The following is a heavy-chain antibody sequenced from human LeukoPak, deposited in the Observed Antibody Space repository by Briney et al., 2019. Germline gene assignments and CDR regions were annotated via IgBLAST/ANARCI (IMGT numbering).Heavy chain of an antibody. CDR1: GFTFSNAW. D-gene: IGHD6-13*01. CDR3: AKDISGSWSIDY. Sequence: PGGSLRLSCAASGFTFSNAWMSWVRQAPGKGLEWVAFIRYDGSNKYYADSVKGRFTISRDNSKNTLYLQMNSLRAEDTAVYYCAKDISGSWSIDYWGQGTLVTASS. V-gene: IGHV3-30*02. CDR2: IRYDGSNK. J-gene: IGHJ4*02.